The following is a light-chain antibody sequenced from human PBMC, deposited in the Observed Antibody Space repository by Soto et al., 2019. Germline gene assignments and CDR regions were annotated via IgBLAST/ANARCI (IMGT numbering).Light chain of an antibody. V-gene: IGKV1-5*03. J-gene: IGKJ2*01. CDR3: QQYNGYPYT. Sequence: DIQMTQSPSTLSASVGDRVTITCRASHSISRWLAWYQQKPGNAPKALIYKASNLEPGVTPRFSGSGSETEFTLTVRSLQPDDYATYYCQQYNGYPYTLGHGTKVQI. CDR2: KAS. CDR1: HSISRW.